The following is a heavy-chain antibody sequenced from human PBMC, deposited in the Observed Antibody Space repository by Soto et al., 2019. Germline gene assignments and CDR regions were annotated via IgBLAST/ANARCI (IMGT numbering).Heavy chain of an antibody. CDR2: INPNSGGT. CDR3: ARSYCSGGSCYQGSYYSGMDV. D-gene: IGHD2-15*01. Sequence: VASVKVSCKASGYTFTGYYMHWVRQAPGQGLEWMGWINPNSGGTNYAQKFQGRVTITADESTSTAYMELSSLRSEDTAVYYCARSYCSGGSCYQGSYYSGMDVWGEGTTVTVSS. J-gene: IGHJ6*04. V-gene: IGHV1-2*02. CDR1: GYTFTGYY.